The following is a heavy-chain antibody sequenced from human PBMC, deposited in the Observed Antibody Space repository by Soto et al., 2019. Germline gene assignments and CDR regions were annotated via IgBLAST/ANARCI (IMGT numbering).Heavy chain of an antibody. Sequence: PGGSLRLSCSASGFTVSSNYMSWVRQGPGKGLEWLGRIKSKVDGGTADYVAATKGRFSISRDDLKNMLYLQMNSLKPDDTAVYYCTTLSYLYYDGMDVWGQGTTVTVSS. V-gene: IGHV3-15*01. CDR2: IKSKVDGGTA. J-gene: IGHJ6*02. CDR3: TTLSYLYYDGMDV. D-gene: IGHD2-2*01. CDR1: GFTVSSNY.